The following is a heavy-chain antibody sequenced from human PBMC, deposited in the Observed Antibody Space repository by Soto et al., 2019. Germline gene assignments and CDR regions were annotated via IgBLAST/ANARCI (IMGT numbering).Heavy chain of an antibody. Sequence: QLQLQESGPGLVKPSETLSLTCTVSGGSISSSSYYWGWIRQPPGTGLEWIGSIYYSGSTYYNPSLKSRVTISVDTSKNQFSLKLSSVTAADTAVYYCARRSLTYCGGDCYFPGAFDIWGQGTMVTVSS. CDR2: IYYSGST. CDR3: ARRSLTYCGGDCYFPGAFDI. V-gene: IGHV4-39*01. J-gene: IGHJ3*02. CDR1: GGSISSSSYY. D-gene: IGHD2-21*01.